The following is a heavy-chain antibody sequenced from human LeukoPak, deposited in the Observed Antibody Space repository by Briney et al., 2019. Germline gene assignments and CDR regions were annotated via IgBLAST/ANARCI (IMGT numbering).Heavy chain of an antibody. Sequence: GGSLRLSCAASGFTFSSYAMSWVRQAPGKGLEWVANIKQDGSEKYYVDSVKGRFTISRDNAKNSLYLQMNSLRAEDTAVYYCARDWGELNYYDSSGYYYPNDYWGQGTLVTVSS. CDR2: IKQDGSEK. D-gene: IGHD3-22*01. J-gene: IGHJ4*02. CDR1: GFTFSSYA. CDR3: ARDWGELNYYDSSGYYYPNDY. V-gene: IGHV3-7*01.